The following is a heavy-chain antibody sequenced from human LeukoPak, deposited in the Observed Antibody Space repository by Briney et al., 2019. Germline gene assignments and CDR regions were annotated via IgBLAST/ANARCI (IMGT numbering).Heavy chain of an antibody. D-gene: IGHD6-19*01. Sequence: GGSLRLSCAASGFTVSSNYMSWVRQAPGKGLEWVSVIYSGGSTYYADSVKGRFTISRDNSKNTLYLQMNSLRAEDTAVYYCARDRSGWYSFDPWGQGTLVTVSS. J-gene: IGHJ5*02. CDR2: IYSGGST. CDR3: ARDRSGWYSFDP. CDR1: GFTVSSNY. V-gene: IGHV3-53*01.